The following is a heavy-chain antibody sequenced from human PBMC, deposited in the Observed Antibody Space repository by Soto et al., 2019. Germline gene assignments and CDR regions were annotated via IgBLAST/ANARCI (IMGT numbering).Heavy chain of an antibody. CDR1: GFSLSTSGVG. J-gene: IGHJ6*02. Sequence: QITLKESGPTLVKPTQTLTLTCTFSGFSLSTSGVGVGWIRQPPGKALEWLALIYWDDDKRYSPSLKSRLTHTKQPSKHQVVLTMTNMDPVDTATYYCPHPRRIQLWHNYYGMDVRGQRTTVTVSS. CDR3: PHPRRIQLWHNYYGMDV. V-gene: IGHV2-5*02. CDR2: IYWDDDK. D-gene: IGHD5-18*01.